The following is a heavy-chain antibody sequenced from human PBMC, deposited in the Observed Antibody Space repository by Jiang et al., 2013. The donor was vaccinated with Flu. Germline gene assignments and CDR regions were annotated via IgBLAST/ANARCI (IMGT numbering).Heavy chain of an antibody. CDR3: ARLMVRGVITY. Sequence: LLKPSETLSLTCAVYGGSFSGYYWSWIRQPPGKGLEWIGEINHSGSTNYNPSLKSRVTISVDTSKNQFSLKLSSVTAADTAVYYCARLMVRGVITYWGQGTLVTVSS. D-gene: IGHD3-10*01. V-gene: IGHV4-34*01. CDR1: GGSFSGYY. J-gene: IGHJ4*02. CDR2: INHSGST.